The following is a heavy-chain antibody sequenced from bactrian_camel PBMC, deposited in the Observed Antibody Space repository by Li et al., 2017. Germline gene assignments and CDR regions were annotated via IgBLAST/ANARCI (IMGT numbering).Heavy chain of an antibody. CDR1: GFTYASYC. CDR3: AAGSRAGWIDFGY. J-gene: IGHJ6*01. Sequence: QLVESGGASVHCGESLELSCQASGFTYASYCMGWFRQAPGNECEMVSTVSSDGSTYYADSVKGRFTISKDNAKNTLYLQMNSLKPEDTAVYYCAAGSRAGWIDFGYWGQGTQVTVS. V-gene: IGHV3S55*01. CDR2: VSSDGST. D-gene: IGHD5*01.